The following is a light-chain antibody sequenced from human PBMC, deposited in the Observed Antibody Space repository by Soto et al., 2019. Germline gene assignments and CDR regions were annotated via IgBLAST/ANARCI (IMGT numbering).Light chain of an antibody. Sequence: EIVLTQSPATLSLSPGERATLSCRASQSVSSYLAWYQQKPGQAPRLLIYDASNRATGVPARFSGSGSGTDFTLTISSLEPGDVAVYYCQQRSNWPPMYTFGQGTKVDIK. J-gene: IGKJ2*01. CDR2: DAS. V-gene: IGKV3-11*01. CDR3: QQRSNWPPMYT. CDR1: QSVSSY.